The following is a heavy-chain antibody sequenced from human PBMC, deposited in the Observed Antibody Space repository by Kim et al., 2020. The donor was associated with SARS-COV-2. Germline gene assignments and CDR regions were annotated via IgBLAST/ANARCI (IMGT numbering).Heavy chain of an antibody. CDR3: AREWLTYYYDSSGYYYYGMDV. CDR1: GYTFTSYA. CDR2: INTNTGNP. Sequence: ASVKVSCKASGYTFTSYAMNWVRQAPGQGLEWMGWINTNTGNPTYAQGFTGRFVFSLDTSVSTAYLQISSLKAEDTAVYYCAREWLTYYYDSSGYYYYGMDVWGQGTTVTVSS. D-gene: IGHD3-22*01. J-gene: IGHJ6*02. V-gene: IGHV7-4-1*02.